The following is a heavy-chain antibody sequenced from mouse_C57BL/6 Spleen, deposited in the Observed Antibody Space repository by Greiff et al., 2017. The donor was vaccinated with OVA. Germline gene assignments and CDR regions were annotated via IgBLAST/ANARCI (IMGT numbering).Heavy chain of an antibody. CDR1: GYSITSGYD. CDR3: ARGGDGYYDYAMDY. V-gene: IGHV3-1*01. J-gene: IGHJ4*01. CDR2: ISYSGST. Sequence: EVQLVESGPGMVKPSQSLSLTCTVTGYSITSGYDWHWIRHFPGNKLEWMGYISYSGSTNYNPSLKSRISITHDTSKNHFFLKLNSVTTEDTATYYCARGGDGYYDYAMDYWGQGTSVTVSS. D-gene: IGHD2-3*01.